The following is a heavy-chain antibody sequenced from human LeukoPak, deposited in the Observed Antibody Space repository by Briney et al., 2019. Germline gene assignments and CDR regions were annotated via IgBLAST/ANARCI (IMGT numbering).Heavy chain of an antibody. CDR2: IGSDGGSP. CDR1: GFAFSNYA. Sequence: TGGSLRLSCAASGFAFSNYAVHWVRQAPGKGLEYVSAIGSDGGSPYYADSVKGRFTISRDNSKNTLYLQMGSLRAEDMAVYYCRFAVAGGDHDYWGRGTLVTVSS. V-gene: IGHV3-64*02. J-gene: IGHJ4*02. D-gene: IGHD2-21*02. CDR3: RFAVAGGDHDY.